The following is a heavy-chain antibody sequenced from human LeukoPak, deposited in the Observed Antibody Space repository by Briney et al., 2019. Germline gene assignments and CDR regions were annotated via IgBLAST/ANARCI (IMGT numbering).Heavy chain of an antibody. CDR2: INPNSGGT. CDR1: GYTFTGYY. CDR3: ASSLWGSSSYYYYYMDV. Sequence: ASVKVSCKASGYTFTGYYMHWVRQAPGQGLEWMGWINPNSGGTNYAQKFQGRVTMTRDTSISTAYMELSRLRSDDTAVYYCASSLWGSSSYYYYYMDVWGKGTTVTVSS. V-gene: IGHV1-2*02. D-gene: IGHD6-6*01. J-gene: IGHJ6*03.